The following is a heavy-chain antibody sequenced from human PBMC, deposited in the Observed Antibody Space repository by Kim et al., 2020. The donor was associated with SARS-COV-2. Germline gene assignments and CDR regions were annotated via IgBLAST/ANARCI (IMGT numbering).Heavy chain of an antibody. V-gene: IGHV1-8*01. Sequence: AQRVQGRITLTRNTSINTAYLELSSLRSDDTAVYYCARKSSLVRGVILGFWGQGTLVTVSS. D-gene: IGHD3-10*01. CDR3: ARKSSLVRGVILGF. J-gene: IGHJ4*02.